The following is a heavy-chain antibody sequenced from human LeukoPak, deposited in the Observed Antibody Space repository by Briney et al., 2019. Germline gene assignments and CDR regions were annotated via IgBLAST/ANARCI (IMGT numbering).Heavy chain of an antibody. Sequence: PSETLSLTCSVSGGSISSSSYYWGWIRQPPGKGLEWIGRIYTSGSTNYNPSLKSRVTISVDTSKNQFSLKLSSVTAADTAVYYCAREIDDILSGQVFDYWGQGTLVTVSS. J-gene: IGHJ4*02. CDR3: AREIDDILSGQVFDY. V-gene: IGHV4-39*07. D-gene: IGHD3-9*01. CDR1: GGSISSSSYY. CDR2: IYTSGST.